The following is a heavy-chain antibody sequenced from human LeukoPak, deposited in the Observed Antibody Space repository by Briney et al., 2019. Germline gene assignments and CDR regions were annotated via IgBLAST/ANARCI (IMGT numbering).Heavy chain of an antibody. V-gene: IGHV3-7*01. CDR2: MGLRDRDN. CDR3: AKGGSHDFDF. J-gene: IGHJ4*02. CDR1: GFCFSNYW. Sequence: SGGSLRISSVASGFCFSNYWMACVRQPPGKRLEWVANMGLRDRDNYYVDSLKGRFTISRDNAKNSMYLEMNSLRAEDTAVYYCAKGGSHDFDFWGRGTLVTVSS. D-gene: IGHD3-10*01.